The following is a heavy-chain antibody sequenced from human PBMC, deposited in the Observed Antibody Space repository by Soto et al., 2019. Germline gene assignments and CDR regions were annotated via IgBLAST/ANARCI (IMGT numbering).Heavy chain of an antibody. D-gene: IGHD3-22*01. Sequence: GESLKISCKGSGYSFTSYWIGWVRQMPGKGLEWMGIIYPGDSDTRYSPSFQGQVTISADKSISTAYLQWSSLKASDTAMYYCARGGYYDSSGYREYYYYYYGMDVWGQGTTVTVS. V-gene: IGHV5-51*01. J-gene: IGHJ6*02. CDR1: GYSFTSYW. CDR3: ARGGYYDSSGYREYYYYYYGMDV. CDR2: IYPGDSDT.